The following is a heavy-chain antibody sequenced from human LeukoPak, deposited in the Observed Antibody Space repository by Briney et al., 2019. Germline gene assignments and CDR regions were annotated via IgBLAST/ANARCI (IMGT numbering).Heavy chain of an antibody. CDR1: GFNFRNAW. Sequence: GSLRLSCAAPGFNFRNAWMRWVRPGPRKGLEWVGRIKRKTEGGTTDYVAPVKGRFTISRDDSKNTLYLQMNSLKTEDTAVYYCTTELWFGDYWGQGTLVTVSS. CDR3: TTELWFGDY. CDR2: IKRKTEGGTT. V-gene: IGHV3-15*01. D-gene: IGHD3-10*01. J-gene: IGHJ4*02.